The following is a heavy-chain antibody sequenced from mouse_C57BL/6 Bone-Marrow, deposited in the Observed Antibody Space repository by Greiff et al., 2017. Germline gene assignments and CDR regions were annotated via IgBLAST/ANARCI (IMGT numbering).Heavy chain of an antibody. J-gene: IGHJ1*03. V-gene: IGHV1-39*01. D-gene: IGHD2-4*01. CDR1: GYSFTDYN. CDR3: ARWGLYDYTPHGYFDV. CDR2: INPNYGTT. Sequence: VQLKQSGPELVKPGASVKISCKASGYSFTDYNMNWVKQSNGKSLEWIGVINPNYGTTSYNQKFKGKATLTVDQSSSTAYMQLNSLTSEDSAVYYCARWGLYDYTPHGYFDVWGTGTTVTVSS.